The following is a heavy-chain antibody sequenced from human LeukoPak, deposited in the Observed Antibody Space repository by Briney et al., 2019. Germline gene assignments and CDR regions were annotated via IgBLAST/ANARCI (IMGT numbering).Heavy chain of an antibody. CDR2: IYYSGST. CDR3: ARALDYYGSGSYYNSKFWFDP. V-gene: IGHV4-59*01. Sequence: SETLSLTCTVSGGSISSYYWSWIRQPPGKGLEWIGYIYYSGSTNYNPSLKSRVTISVDTSKNQFSLKLSSVTAADTAVYYCARALDYYGSGSYYNSKFWFDPWGQGTLVTVSS. D-gene: IGHD3-10*01. J-gene: IGHJ5*02. CDR1: GGSISSYY.